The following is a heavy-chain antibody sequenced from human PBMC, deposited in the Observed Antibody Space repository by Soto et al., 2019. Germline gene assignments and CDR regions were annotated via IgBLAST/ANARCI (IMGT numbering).Heavy chain of an antibody. CDR2: IYYSGST. D-gene: IGHD3-3*01. V-gene: IGHV4-61*01. J-gene: IGHJ5*02. CDR3: ARVVSDFGVVIHHVLNWFDP. Sequence: SETLSLTCTVSGGSVSSGSYYWSWIRQPPGKGLEWIGYIYYSGSTNYNPSLKSRVTISVDTSKNQFSLKLSSVTAADTAVYYCARVVSDFGVVIHHVLNWFDPWGQGTLVTVSS. CDR1: GGSVSSGSYY.